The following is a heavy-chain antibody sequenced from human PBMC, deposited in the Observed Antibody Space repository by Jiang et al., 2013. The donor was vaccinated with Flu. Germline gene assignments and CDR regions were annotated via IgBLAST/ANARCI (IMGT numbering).Heavy chain of an antibody. V-gene: IGHV4-38-2*01. Sequence: LLKPSETLSLTCAVSGFSISSGYHCGWIRQPPGKGLEWIGSGFHSGTTYYNPSLKSRVTISLDTSKNQFSLNLSSVTAADTAVYYCASSVDTAMIEASDIWGQGTMVTVSS. J-gene: IGHJ3*02. CDR1: GFSISSGYH. CDR3: ASSVDTAMIEASDI. D-gene: IGHD5-18*01. CDR2: GFHSGTT.